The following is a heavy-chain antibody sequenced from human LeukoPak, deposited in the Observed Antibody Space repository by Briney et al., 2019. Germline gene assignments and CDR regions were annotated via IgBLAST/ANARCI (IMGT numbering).Heavy chain of an antibody. CDR3: ARHPGYYYYYMDV. Sequence: PSETLSLTCTVSSASISSSPYFWGWIRQSPGTGLEWIGSISYSGTTYYNPSLKSRVTISVDTSKNHFSLKLTSVTAADTAVYYCARHPGYYYYYMDVWGKGTTVTISS. V-gene: IGHV4-39*01. CDR1: SASISSSPYF. J-gene: IGHJ6*03. CDR2: ISYSGTT.